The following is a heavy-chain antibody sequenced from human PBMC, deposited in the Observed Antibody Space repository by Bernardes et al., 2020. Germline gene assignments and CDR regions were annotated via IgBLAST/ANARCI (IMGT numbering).Heavy chain of an antibody. D-gene: IGHD6-6*01. CDR3: ARGPIAARLLELGQRYYYGMDV. J-gene: IGHJ6*04. Sequence: GGSLRLSCAASGFTFSSYSMNWVRQAPGKGLEWVSYISSSSSTIYYADSVKGRFTISRDNAKNSLYLQMNSLRDEDTAVYYCARGPIAARLLELGQRYYYGMDVWGKGTTVTVSS. CDR2: ISSSSSTI. V-gene: IGHV3-48*02. CDR1: GFTFSSYS.